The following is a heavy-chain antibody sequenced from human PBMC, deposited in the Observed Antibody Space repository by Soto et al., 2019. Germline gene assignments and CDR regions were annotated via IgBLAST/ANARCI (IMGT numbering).Heavy chain of an antibody. V-gene: IGHV3-11*05. D-gene: IGHD2-21*01. CDR3: VRGGGGGQFDS. CDR2: ISPRSNYR. CDR1: GFSVSDHY. Sequence: QIQLVECGGGLVKPGGSLRLCCAAAGFSVSDHYMSWIRQAPGKGLEWLSYISPRSNYREYADSVKGRHTISRDNAKKSLFLQMNRLRAEDTGVYYCVRGGGGGQFDSWGQGPLVTVSS. J-gene: IGHJ4*02.